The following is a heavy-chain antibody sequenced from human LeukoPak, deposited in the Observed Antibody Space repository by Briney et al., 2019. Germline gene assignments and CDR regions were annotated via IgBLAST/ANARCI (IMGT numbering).Heavy chain of an antibody. V-gene: IGHV4-34*01. CDR2: INHSGST. CDR3: ARGRHSVPAAIRY. J-gene: IGHJ4*02. D-gene: IGHD2-2*01. Sequence: KASETLSLTCGVYGGSFSGYYWSWIRQPPGKGPEWIGEINHSGSTNYNPSLKSRVTISVDKSKNQFSLKLRSVTAADTAVYYCARGRHSVPAAIRYWGQGTLVTVSS. CDR1: GGSFSGYY.